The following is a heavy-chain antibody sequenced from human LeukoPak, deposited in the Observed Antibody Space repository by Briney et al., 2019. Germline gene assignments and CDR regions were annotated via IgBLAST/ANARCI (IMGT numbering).Heavy chain of an antibody. D-gene: IGHD3-3*01. CDR3: ARDPEWLDAFDI. CDR2: IYYSGST. J-gene: IGHJ3*02. CDR1: GGSISSGDYY. V-gene: IGHV4-30-4*01. Sequence: SQTLSLTCTVSGGSISSGDYYWSWIRQPPGTGLEWTGYIYYSGSTYYNPSLKSRVTMSVDTSKNQFSLKLSSVTAADTAVYYCARDPEWLDAFDIWGQGTMVTVSS.